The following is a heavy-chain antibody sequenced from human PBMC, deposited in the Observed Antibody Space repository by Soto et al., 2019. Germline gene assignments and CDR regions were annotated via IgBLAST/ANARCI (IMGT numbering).Heavy chain of an antibody. Sequence: TLSLTCTVSGESISTGAFYWSWIRLQSGKGPEWIGSIFYAGDTYYNPSLKSRVEISLDGSQNQFSLNLRSVTAADTAVYYCAREGDYRTWFEPWGPGTLVTVSS. CDR1: GESISTGAFY. D-gene: IGHD4-17*01. V-gene: IGHV4-31*03. J-gene: IGHJ5*02. CDR2: IFYAGDT. CDR3: AREGDYRTWFEP.